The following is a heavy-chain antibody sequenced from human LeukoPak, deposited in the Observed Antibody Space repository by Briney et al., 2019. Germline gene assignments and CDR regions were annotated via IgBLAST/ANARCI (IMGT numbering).Heavy chain of an antibody. Sequence: GGSLRLSCAASGFTFSSYSMNWVRQAPGKGLEWVSYISSSSSTIYYADSVKGRFTISRDNAKNTLYLQMNSLRAEDTAVYYCARRGESGVTGFDYWGQGTLVTVSS. CDR2: ISSSSSTI. V-gene: IGHV3-48*01. D-gene: IGHD3-16*01. CDR3: ARRGESGVTGFDY. J-gene: IGHJ4*02. CDR1: GFTFSSYS.